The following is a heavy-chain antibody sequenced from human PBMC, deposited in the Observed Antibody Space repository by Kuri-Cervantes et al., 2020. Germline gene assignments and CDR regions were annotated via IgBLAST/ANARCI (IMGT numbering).Heavy chain of an antibody. CDR3: ARDLTVAGVYYYYLDV. J-gene: IGHJ6*03. Sequence: SVKVSCKASGGTFSSYAISWVRQAPGQGLEWMGGIIPIFGIANYAQKFQGRVTITTDESTSTVYMEVSSLRSEDTAVYYCARDLTVAGVYYYYLDVWGKGTTVTVSS. V-gene: IGHV1-69*05. D-gene: IGHD6-19*01. CDR1: GGTFSSYA. CDR2: IIPIFGIA.